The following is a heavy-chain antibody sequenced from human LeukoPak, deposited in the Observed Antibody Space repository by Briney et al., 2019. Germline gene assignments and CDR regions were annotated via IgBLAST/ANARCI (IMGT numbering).Heavy chain of an antibody. CDR1: GFTFSIYG. Sequence: SGRSLRLSCAASGFTFSIYGMHWVRQAPGKGLEWVAVIWYDGNNKYYADSVKGRFTISRDNSKNTLYLQMNSMRAEDTAVYYCAKARLTGTAINDDAFDIWGQGTMVTVSS. D-gene: IGHD1-7*01. CDR2: IWYDGNNK. J-gene: IGHJ3*02. CDR3: AKARLTGTAINDDAFDI. V-gene: IGHV3-33*06.